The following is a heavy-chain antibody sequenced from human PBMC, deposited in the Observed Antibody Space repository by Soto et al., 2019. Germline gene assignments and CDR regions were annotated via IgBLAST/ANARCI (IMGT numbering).Heavy chain of an antibody. V-gene: IGHV3-21*06. J-gene: IGHJ4*02. CDR2: ISSTTNYI. Sequence: PXESLRPSCAASGFTFTRYSMNWVRQAPGKGLEWVSSISSTTNYIYYGDSMKGRFTISRDNAKNSLYLEMNSLRAEDTAVYYCARESEDLTSNFDYWGQGTLVTVSS. CDR1: GFTFTRYS. CDR3: ARESEDLTSNFDY.